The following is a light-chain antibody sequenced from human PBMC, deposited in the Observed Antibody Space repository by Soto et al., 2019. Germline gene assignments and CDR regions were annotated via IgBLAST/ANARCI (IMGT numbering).Light chain of an antibody. V-gene: IGKV3-15*01. J-gene: IGKJ3*01. CDR3: QQYNNWPT. CDR1: QSVSSN. CDR2: GAS. Sequence: EIVMTQSPATLSVSPGERATLSCRASQSVSSNLAWYQQKPGQAPRLLIYGASTRATGIPARFSGSGSGTESTLTISSLQSEAFAVYYCQQYNNWPTFGPGTKVDIK.